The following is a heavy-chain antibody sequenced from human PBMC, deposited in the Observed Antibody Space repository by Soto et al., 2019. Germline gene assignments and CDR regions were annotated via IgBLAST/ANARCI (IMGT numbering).Heavy chain of an antibody. D-gene: IGHD1-1*01. J-gene: IGHJ5*02. CDR1: EYSFANHF. CDR2: ISPDTSRT. Sequence: GDALKICCKFSEYSFANHFICWVREMAGKGLEWVWIISPDTSRTLYSPSLQGQVTISVDKSISTVYLTWNSLKASDTAMYYCTKRLNDLSTRSPCLEPWGKGPLVTVPS. V-gene: IGHV5-51*01. CDR3: TKRLNDLSTRSPCLEP.